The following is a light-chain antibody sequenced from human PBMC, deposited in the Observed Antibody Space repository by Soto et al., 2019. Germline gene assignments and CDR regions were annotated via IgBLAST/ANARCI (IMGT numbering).Light chain of an antibody. CDR1: SSDVGGYCY. Sequence: QSALTQPPSASGSPGQSVTISCTGTSSDVGGYCYVSWYQQHPGKAPKLMIYEVSKRPSGVPDRFSGSKSGNTASLTVSGLQAEDEADYYCSSYAGSRYVFGTGTKVTVL. CDR3: SSYAGSRYV. CDR2: EVS. V-gene: IGLV2-8*01. J-gene: IGLJ1*01.